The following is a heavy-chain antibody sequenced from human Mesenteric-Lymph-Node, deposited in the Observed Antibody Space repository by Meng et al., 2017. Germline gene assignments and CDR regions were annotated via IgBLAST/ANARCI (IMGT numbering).Heavy chain of an antibody. CDR1: GYPFTSYG. CDR2: ISAYNGNT. D-gene: IGHD3-3*01. J-gene: IGHJ4*02. V-gene: IGHV1-18*01. CDR3: ARGGPNDFWSGYLDY. Sequence: QGQLGQAGAEGKKPGAAGKVACKASGYPFTSYGISWVRQAPVQGLEWMGWISAYNGNTNYAQKLQGRVTMTTDTSTSTAYMELRSLRSDDTAVYYCARGGPNDFWSGYLDYWGQGTLVTVSS.